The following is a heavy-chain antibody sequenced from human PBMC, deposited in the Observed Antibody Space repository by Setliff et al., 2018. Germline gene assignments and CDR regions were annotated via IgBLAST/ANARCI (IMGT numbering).Heavy chain of an antibody. J-gene: IGHJ4*02. Sequence: GGSLRLSCAASGFTFSSYWMSWVRQAPGKGLEWVANIKQDGSEKYYVDSVKGRFTISRDNAKNSLYLQMNSLRAEDTAVYYCAKEGGYSYGYDFDYWGQGTLVTVSS. V-gene: IGHV3-7*03. CDR3: AKEGGYSYGYDFDY. CDR2: IKQDGSEK. CDR1: GFTFSSYW. D-gene: IGHD5-18*01.